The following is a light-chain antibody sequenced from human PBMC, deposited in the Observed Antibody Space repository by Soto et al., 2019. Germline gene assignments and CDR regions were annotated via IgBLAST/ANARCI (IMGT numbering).Light chain of an antibody. J-gene: IGKJ5*01. CDR2: KAS. CDR1: QTISSW. V-gene: IGKV1-5*03. CDR3: QQVNSFPRT. Sequence: DIQMTQSPSTLSGSVGDRVTITCRASQTISSWLAWYQQKPGKAPKLLIYKASTLKSGVPSRFSGSGSGTEFTLTISSLRPEDFATYYCQQVNSFPRTFGQGTRLEI.